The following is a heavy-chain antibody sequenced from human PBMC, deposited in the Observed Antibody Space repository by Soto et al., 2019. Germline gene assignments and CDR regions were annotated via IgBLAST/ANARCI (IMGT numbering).Heavy chain of an antibody. CDR2: INYSGST. CDR3: ARDFPRGYCSSTSCYGRNRFDP. V-gene: IGHV4-34*01. Sequence: SETLSLTCAVYGGSFSGYYWSWIRQPPGKGLEWIGEINYSGSTNYNPSLKSRVTISVDTSKNQFSLKLSSVTAADTAVYYCARDFPRGYCSSTSCYGRNRFDPWGQGTLVTVSS. CDR1: GGSFSGYY. D-gene: IGHD2-2*01. J-gene: IGHJ5*02.